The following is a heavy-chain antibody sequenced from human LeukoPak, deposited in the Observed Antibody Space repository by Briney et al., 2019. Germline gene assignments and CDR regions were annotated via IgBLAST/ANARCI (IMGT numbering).Heavy chain of an antibody. Sequence: GGSLRLSCAASGFTFSSYAMSWVRQAPGKGPEWVSAISGSGGSTYYADSVKGRFTISRDNSKNTLYLQMNSLRAEDTAVYYCAPIAARVPDYFDYWGQGTLVTVSS. CDR3: APIAARVPDYFDY. CDR2: ISGSGGST. J-gene: IGHJ4*02. D-gene: IGHD6-6*01. CDR1: GFTFSSYA. V-gene: IGHV3-23*01.